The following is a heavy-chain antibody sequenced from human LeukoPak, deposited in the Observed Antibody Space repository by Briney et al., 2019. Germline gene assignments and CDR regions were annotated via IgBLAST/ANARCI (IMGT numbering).Heavy chain of an antibody. Sequence: ASVKVSCKASGYTFSGYALSWVRQAPGQGLEWMGWISAYNGDTVYAQNLQGRLTTTTDTSTSTAYMELRTLRSDDTAVYFCARLGTDYWGQGTLVVVSS. CDR2: ISAYNGDT. D-gene: IGHD3-16*01. CDR3: ARLGTDY. V-gene: IGHV1-18*01. J-gene: IGHJ4*02. CDR1: GYTFSGYA.